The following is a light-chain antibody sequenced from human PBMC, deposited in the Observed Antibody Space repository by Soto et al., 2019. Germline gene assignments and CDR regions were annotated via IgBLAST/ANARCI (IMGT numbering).Light chain of an antibody. CDR1: QNVRSS. V-gene: IGKV3-11*01. Sequence: EIVLTQSPDTLSLSPGERATLSCRASQNVRSSLAWYQQKPGQAPRLLIYDASNSATGIPARFSGSVSGTDFTLTISSLEPEDFAVYYCQQRSNWPPEVTFGPGTKVDIK. J-gene: IGKJ3*01. CDR3: QQRSNWPPEVT. CDR2: DAS.